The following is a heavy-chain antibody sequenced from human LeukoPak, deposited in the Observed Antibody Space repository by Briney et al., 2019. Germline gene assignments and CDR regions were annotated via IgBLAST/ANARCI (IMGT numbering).Heavy chain of an antibody. Sequence: SETLSFTCTVSGGSISSYYWSWIRQPPGKGLEWIGYIYYSGSTNYNPSLKSRVTISVDTSKNQFSLKLSSVTAADTAVYYCARDGDDFWSGYYTGWFDPWGQGTLVTVSS. J-gene: IGHJ5*02. D-gene: IGHD3-3*01. CDR1: GGSISSYY. CDR3: ARDGDDFWSGYYTGWFDP. V-gene: IGHV4-59*01. CDR2: IYYSGST.